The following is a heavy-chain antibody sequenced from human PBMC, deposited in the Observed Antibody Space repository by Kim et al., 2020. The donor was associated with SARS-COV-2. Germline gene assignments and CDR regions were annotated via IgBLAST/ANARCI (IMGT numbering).Heavy chain of an antibody. CDR1: GGPISNEY. D-gene: IGHD3-16*01. V-gene: IGHV4-59*01. J-gene: IGHJ4*02. CDR3: ARVQSSLGYYFDF. CDR2: VYYSGSS. Sequence: SETLSLTCSVSGGPISNEYWAWIRQTPGKPMEWIGNVYYSGSSNYNPSLKGRVTTSVDMSKNQFSLKLTSVTAADTAIYYCARVQSSLGYYFDFWGRGTLVTVSA.